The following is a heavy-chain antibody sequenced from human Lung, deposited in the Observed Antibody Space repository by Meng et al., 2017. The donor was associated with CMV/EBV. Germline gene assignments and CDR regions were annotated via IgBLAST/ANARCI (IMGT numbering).Heavy chain of an antibody. J-gene: IGHJ5*02. CDR1: GFTFSSYS. V-gene: IGHV3-48*01. CDR3: AGEGFDP. CDR2: ISSSSSNI. Sequence: ESLKISCAASGFTFSSYSMNWVRQAPGKGLEWVSYISSSSSNIYYADSVKGRFTISRDNAKNSLYLQMNSLRAEDTAVYYCAGEGFDPWGQGALVTVSS.